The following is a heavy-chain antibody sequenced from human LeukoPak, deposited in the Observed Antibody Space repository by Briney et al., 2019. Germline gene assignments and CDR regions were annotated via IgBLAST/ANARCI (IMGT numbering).Heavy chain of an antibody. Sequence: GSSVKVSCKASGGTFSSYAISWVRQAPGQVLEWMGGIIPIFGTANYAQKFQGRVTITADESTSTAYMELSSLRSEDTAVYYCARDRVWGSYQLLGAFDIWGQGTMVTVSS. CDR3: ARDRVWGSYQLLGAFDI. J-gene: IGHJ3*02. V-gene: IGHV1-69*01. CDR1: GGTFSSYA. D-gene: IGHD2-2*01. CDR2: IIPIFGTA.